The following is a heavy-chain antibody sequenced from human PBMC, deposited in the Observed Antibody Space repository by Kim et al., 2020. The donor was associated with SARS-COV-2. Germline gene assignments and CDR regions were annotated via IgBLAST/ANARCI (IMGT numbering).Heavy chain of an antibody. CDR3: ARRGSSGWSHLYYFDY. CDR1: GYTFTSYG. J-gene: IGHJ4*02. D-gene: IGHD6-19*01. CDR2: ISAYNGNT. V-gene: IGHV1-18*01. Sequence: ASVKVSCKASGYTFTSYGISWVRQAPGQGLEWMGWISAYNGNTNYAQKLQGRVTMTTDTSTSTAYMELRSLRSDDTAVYYCARRGSSGWSHLYYFDYWGQGTLVTVSS.